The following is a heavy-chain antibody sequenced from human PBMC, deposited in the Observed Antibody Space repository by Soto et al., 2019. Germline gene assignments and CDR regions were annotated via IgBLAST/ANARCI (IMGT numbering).Heavy chain of an antibody. CDR3: ATPVVVVAATGRFSDY. Sequence: ASVKVSCKVSGYTLTELSMHWVRQAPGKGLEWMGGFDPEDGETIYAQKFQGRVTMTEDTSTDTAYMELSSLRSEDTAVYYCATPVVVVAATGRFSDYWGPGTLVTVSS. J-gene: IGHJ4*02. CDR1: GYTLTELS. CDR2: FDPEDGET. D-gene: IGHD2-15*01. V-gene: IGHV1-24*01.